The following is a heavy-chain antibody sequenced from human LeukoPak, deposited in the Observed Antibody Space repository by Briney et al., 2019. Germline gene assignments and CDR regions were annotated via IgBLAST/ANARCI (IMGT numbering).Heavy chain of an antibody. CDR3: AREGGYYYDSRTWSRFDY. CDR2: ISYDGSNK. CDR1: GFTFSSYA. Sequence: PGGSLRLSCAASGFTFSSYAMSWVRQAPGKGLEWVAVISYDGSNKYYADSVKGRFTISRDNSKNTLYLQMNSLRAEDTAVYYCAREGGYYYDSRTWSRFDYWGQGTLVTVSS. J-gene: IGHJ4*02. D-gene: IGHD3-22*01. V-gene: IGHV3-30-3*01.